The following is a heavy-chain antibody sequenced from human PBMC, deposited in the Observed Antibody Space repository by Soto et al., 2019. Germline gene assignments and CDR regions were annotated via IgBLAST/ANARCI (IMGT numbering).Heavy chain of an antibody. CDR2: IYYSGST. J-gene: IGHJ4*02. D-gene: IGHD6-19*01. CDR3: ARVDADSSGWSRFDY. CDR1: GGSISSYY. V-gene: IGHV4-59*01. Sequence: SETLSLTCTVSGGSISSYYWSWIRQPPGKGLEWIGYIYYSGSTNYNPSLKSRVTISVDTSKNQFSLKLSSVTAADTAVYYCARVDADSSGWSRFDYWGQGTLVTVSS.